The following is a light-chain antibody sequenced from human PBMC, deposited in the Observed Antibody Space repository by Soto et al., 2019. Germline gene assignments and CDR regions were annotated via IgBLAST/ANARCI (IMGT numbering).Light chain of an antibody. J-gene: IGLJ1*01. CDR2: EVT. CDR1: NSDVGSYNL. CDR3: CSYAGKNFPFYV. Sequence: QSVLTQPASVSGSPRQSITISCTGTNSDVGSYNLVSWFQQHPGKAPKLVIYEVTKRPSGVSTRFSASKSGNTASLTISGLQAEDEADYFCCSYAGKNFPFYVFGTGTKVTVL. V-gene: IGLV2-23*02.